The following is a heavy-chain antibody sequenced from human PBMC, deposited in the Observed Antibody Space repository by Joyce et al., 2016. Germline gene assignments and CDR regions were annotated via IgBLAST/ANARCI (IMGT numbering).Heavy chain of an antibody. J-gene: IGHJ4*02. D-gene: IGHD5-18*01. CDR2: IHSSGSN. V-gene: IGHV4-59*03. CDR1: SGSISGYY. CDR3: ARHTALGAGAYYDS. Sequence: QVQLQESGPGLVKPSETLSLTCAVSSGSISGYYWSWIRQAPGKGLEWVAYIHSSGSNTYGPSLRGRVSISVDTFTNEFSLTLKYVTAADTAVYFGARHTALGAGAYYDSWGQGTMVTVSS.